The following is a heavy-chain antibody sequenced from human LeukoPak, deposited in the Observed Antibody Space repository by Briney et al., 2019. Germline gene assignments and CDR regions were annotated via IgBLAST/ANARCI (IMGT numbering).Heavy chain of an antibody. Sequence: PSETLSLTCTVSGGSISSYYWSWIRQPPGKGLEWIGYIYNSGSTNYNPSLKSRVTISIDTSKNQFSMKLRSVTAADTAVYYCARRPNDYYYYGMDVWGQGTTVTVSS. J-gene: IGHJ6*02. CDR3: ARRPNDYYYYGMDV. V-gene: IGHV4-59*01. CDR1: GGSISSYY. CDR2: IYNSGST.